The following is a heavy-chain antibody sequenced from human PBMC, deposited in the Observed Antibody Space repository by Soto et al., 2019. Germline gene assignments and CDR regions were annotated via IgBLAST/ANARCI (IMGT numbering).Heavy chain of an antibody. V-gene: IGHV3-49*03. Sequence: GGSLRLSCTASGFTFGDYAMSWFRQAPGKGLEWVGFIRSKAYGGTTEYAASVKGRFTISRDDSKSIAYLQMNSLKTEDTAAYYCTSGRYSLYYYYYYGMDVWGQGXTVTVYS. D-gene: IGHD4-4*01. J-gene: IGHJ6*02. CDR1: GFTFGDYA. CDR3: TSGRYSLYYYYYYGMDV. CDR2: IRSKAYGGTT.